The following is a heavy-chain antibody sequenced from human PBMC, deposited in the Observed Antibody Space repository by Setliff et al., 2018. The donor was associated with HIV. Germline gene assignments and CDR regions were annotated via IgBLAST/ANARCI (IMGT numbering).Heavy chain of an antibody. D-gene: IGHD3-16*01. CDR2: IYTSGST. J-gene: IGHJ3*01. Sequence: PSETLSLTCTVSGDSISSSYYWTWIRQPPGKGLEWIGYIYTSGSTNYSPSLKNRVTISVDTSKNQFSLKLTSVTATDTAVYYCARWGEPALKAFDVWGRGTMVTVSS. CDR1: GDSISSSYY. V-gene: IGHV4-4*08. CDR3: ARWGEPALKAFDV.